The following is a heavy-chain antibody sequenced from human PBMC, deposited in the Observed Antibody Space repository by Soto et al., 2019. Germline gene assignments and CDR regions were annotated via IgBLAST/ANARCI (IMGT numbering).Heavy chain of an antibody. CDR1: GFTFSSYS. Sequence: GGSLRLSCASSGFTFSSYSMNLVRQAPGKGLEWVSSISSSSSYIYYADSVKGRFTISRDNAKNSLYLQMNSLRAEDTAVYYCARWAGPRSRNYYYGMDVWGQGTTVTVSS. V-gene: IGHV3-21*01. CDR3: ARWAGPRSRNYYYGMDV. D-gene: IGHD6-19*01. CDR2: ISSSSSYI. J-gene: IGHJ6*02.